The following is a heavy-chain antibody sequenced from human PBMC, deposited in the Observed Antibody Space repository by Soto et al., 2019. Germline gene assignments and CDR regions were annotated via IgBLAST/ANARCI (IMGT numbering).Heavy chain of an antibody. D-gene: IGHD2-15*01. V-gene: IGHV3-30*18. CDR1: GFTFSSYG. J-gene: IGHJ4*02. CDR2: ISYDGSNK. CDR3: AKETYSGPLDY. Sequence: QVQLVESGGGVVQPGRSLRLSCAASGFTFSSYGIHWVRQAPGKGLEWVAVISYDGSNKYYADSVKGRFTISRDNSKNTLNLQMNSLRAEDTAVYYCAKETYSGPLDYWGQGTLVTVSS.